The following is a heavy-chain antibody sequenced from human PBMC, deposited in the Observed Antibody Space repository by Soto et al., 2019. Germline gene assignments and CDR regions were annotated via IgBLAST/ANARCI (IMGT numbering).Heavy chain of an antibody. V-gene: IGHV3-23*01. Sequence: EVQLLASGGDLVQPGGSLRLSCAASGFSLNNFAMTWVRQAPGKGLEWVSGMTSSGDKTYYADSVKGRFIISRDNSKNMLYLQMNSLRVEDTALYYCARECASTSGSVWHYWGQGTLVTVSS. CDR1: GFSLNNFA. D-gene: IGHD2-2*01. J-gene: IGHJ4*02. CDR3: ARECASTSGSVWHY. CDR2: MTSSGDKT.